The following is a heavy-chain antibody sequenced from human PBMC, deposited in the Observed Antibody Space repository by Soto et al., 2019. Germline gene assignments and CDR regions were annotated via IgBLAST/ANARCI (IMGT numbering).Heavy chain of an antibody. Sequence: ASVTVACKASGYTFPSYAMRWVRQAHGQGLEWMGWINPNSGGTNYAQKFQGWVTMTRDTSISTAYMELSRLRSDDTAVYYCARGTLVVVPYYYYGMDVWGQGTTVTVSS. J-gene: IGHJ6*02. CDR3: ARGTLVVVPYYYYGMDV. CDR1: GYTFPSYA. D-gene: IGHD2-2*01. V-gene: IGHV1-2*04. CDR2: INPNSGGT.